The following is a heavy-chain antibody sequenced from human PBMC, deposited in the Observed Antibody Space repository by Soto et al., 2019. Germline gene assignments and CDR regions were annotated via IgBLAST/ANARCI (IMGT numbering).Heavy chain of an antibody. CDR3: ARDWVPYCSGGSCSS. V-gene: IGHV4-61*01. D-gene: IGHD2-15*01. J-gene: IGHJ4*02. CDR1: GGSVSSGSYY. Sequence: QVQLQESGPGLVKPSETLSLTCTVSGGSVSSGSYYWSWIRQPPGKGLEWIGYIYYSGSTNYNPSLKSRVTISVDTSKNQFSLKLSSVTAADTALYYCARDWVPYCSGGSCSSWGQGTLVTVSS. CDR2: IYYSGST.